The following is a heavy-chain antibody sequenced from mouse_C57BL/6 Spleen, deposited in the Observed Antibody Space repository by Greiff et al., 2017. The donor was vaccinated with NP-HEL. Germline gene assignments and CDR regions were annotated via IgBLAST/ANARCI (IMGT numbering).Heavy chain of an antibody. CDR3: ARSSNWDRGNAMDY. V-gene: IGHV1-81*01. J-gene: IGHJ4*01. CDR2: IYPRSGNT. D-gene: IGHD4-1*01. CDR1: GYTFTSYG. Sequence: QVQLKQSGAELARPGASVQLSCKASGYTFTSYGISWVKQRTGQGLEWIGEIYPRSGNTYYNEKFKGKATLTADKSSSTAYMELRSLTSEDSAVYFCARSSNWDRGNAMDYWGQGTSVTVSS.